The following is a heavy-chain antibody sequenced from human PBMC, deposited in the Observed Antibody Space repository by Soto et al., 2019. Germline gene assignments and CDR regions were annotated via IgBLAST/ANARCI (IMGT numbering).Heavy chain of an antibody. CDR3: VKDDGGYPSTAPH. V-gene: IGHV3-23*01. Sequence: GGSLRLSCAASGITISNYPMSWVRQAPGKGLDWVSGISGSGDRTYYADSAKGRFTISKDISRNSLSLQLDSLGVEDTAVYFCVKDDGGYPSTAPHWGQGTLVTVSS. CDR1: GITISNYP. J-gene: IGHJ4*02. D-gene: IGHD3-22*01. CDR2: ISGSGDRT.